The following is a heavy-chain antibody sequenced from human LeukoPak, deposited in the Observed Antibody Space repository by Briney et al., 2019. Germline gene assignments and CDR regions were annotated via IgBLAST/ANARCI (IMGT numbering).Heavy chain of an antibody. V-gene: IGHV3-23*01. J-gene: IGHJ4*02. CDR3: AKDLSSWYYFDY. CDR1: GFTFSSYA. Sequence: GGSLRLSCAASGFTFSSYAMSWVRQAPGKGLGWVSAISGSGGSTYYADSVKGRFTISRDNSKNTLHLQMNSLRAEDTAVYYCAKDLSSWYYFDYWGQGTLVTVSS. D-gene: IGHD6-13*01. CDR2: ISGSGGST.